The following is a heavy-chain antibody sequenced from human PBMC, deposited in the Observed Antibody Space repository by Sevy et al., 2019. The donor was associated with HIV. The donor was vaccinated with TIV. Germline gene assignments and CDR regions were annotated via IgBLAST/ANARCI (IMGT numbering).Heavy chain of an antibody. V-gene: IGHV1-69*13. CDR2: IIPIFGTA. D-gene: IGHD3-10*01. J-gene: IGHJ6*02. CDR1: GGTFSSYA. CDR3: ARDLGGSGSYYGMDV. Sequence: ASVKVSCKASGGTFSSYAISWVRQAPGQGLEWMGGIIPIFGTANYAQKFQGRVTITADESTSTAYMELSSLRSEDTAVYYCARDLGGSGSYYGMDVWGQGTTVTVSS.